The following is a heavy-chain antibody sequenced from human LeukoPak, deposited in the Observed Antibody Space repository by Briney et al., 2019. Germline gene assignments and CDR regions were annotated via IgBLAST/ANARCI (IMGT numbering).Heavy chain of an antibody. CDR2: ITSSSSTI. CDR1: GFTFSNYN. CDR3: ARRLAGTEDY. D-gene: IGHD6-13*01. Sequence: PGGSLRLXCAASGFTFSNYNMIWVRQAPGKGLECVSYITSSSSTIHYADSVKGRFTISRDNAKKSLYLQMNSLRAEDTAVYYCARRLAGTEDYWGQGTLVTVSS. J-gene: IGHJ4*02. V-gene: IGHV3-48*01.